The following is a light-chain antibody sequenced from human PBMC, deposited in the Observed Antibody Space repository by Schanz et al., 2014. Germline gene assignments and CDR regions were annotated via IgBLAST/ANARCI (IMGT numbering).Light chain of an antibody. CDR3: QHYSSSSWT. CDR1: QSITHL. CDR2: DAS. V-gene: IGKV1-5*01. Sequence: DIQMTQSPSTLSASVGDRVTITCRARQSITHLLAWYQQKPGRAPKLLIYDASTLERGVPSRFSGSGSGAEFTLTISSLQPDDFATYYCQHYSSSSWTFGQGTKVEIK. J-gene: IGKJ1*01.